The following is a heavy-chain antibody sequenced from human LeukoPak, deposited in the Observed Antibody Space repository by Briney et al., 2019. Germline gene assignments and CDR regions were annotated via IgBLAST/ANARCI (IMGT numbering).Heavy chain of an antibody. CDR1: GFTFSSYG. J-gene: IGHJ4*02. D-gene: IGHD6-19*01. CDR3: AKGGWSRAGYFDY. Sequence: GRSLRLSCAASGFTFSSYGMHWVRQAPDKGLEWVAVISYDGSNKYYADSVKGRFTISRDNSKNTLYLQMNSLRAEDTAVYYCAKGGWSRAGYFDYWGQGTLVTVSS. CDR2: ISYDGSNK. V-gene: IGHV3-30*18.